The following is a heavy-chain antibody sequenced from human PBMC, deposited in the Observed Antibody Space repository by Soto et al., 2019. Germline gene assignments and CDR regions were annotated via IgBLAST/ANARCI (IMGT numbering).Heavy chain of an antibody. CDR2: MFYGVST. V-gene: IGHV4-39*07. CDR1: GSSINSSGYY. Sequence: SETLTLTCTVSGSSINSSGYYWGWIRQPPGKGLEWIGSMFYGVSTYYNPSLKSRVTISVDTSNNQFSLKLSSVTAADTAVYYGVTGEAWRILVADWGQGALVTVSS. J-gene: IGHJ4*02. D-gene: IGHD1-26*01. CDR3: VTGEAWRILVAD.